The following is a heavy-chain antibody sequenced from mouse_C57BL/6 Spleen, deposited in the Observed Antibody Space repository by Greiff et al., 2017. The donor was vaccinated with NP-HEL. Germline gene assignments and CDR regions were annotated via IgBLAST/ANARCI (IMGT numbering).Heavy chain of an antibody. D-gene: IGHD1-1*01. Sequence: QVQLQQPGAELVKPGASVKLSCKASGYTFTSYWMQWVKQRPGQGLEWIGEIDPSDSYTNYNQKFKGKATLTVDTSSSTAYMQLSSLTSEDSAVYCCARGTTDCYFDVWGTGTTVTVSS. J-gene: IGHJ1*03. CDR1: GYTFTSYW. V-gene: IGHV1-50*01. CDR3: ARGTTDCYFDV. CDR2: IDPSDSYT.